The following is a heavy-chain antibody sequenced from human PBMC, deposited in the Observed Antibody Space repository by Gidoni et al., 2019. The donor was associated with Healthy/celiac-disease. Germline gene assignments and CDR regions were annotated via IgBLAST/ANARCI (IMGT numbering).Heavy chain of an antibody. CDR3: ARVEVSYYYDSSGYWAFDY. V-gene: IGHV3-30-3*01. CDR2: ISYDGSNK. Sequence: QVQLVESGGGVVQPGRSLRLSCAASGFTFSSYATHWVRQAPGKGLEWVAVISYDGSNKYYADSVKGRFTISRDNSKNTLYLQMNSLRAEDTAVYYCARVEVSYYYDSSGYWAFDYWGQGTLVTVSS. CDR1: GFTFSSYA. D-gene: IGHD3-22*01. J-gene: IGHJ4*02.